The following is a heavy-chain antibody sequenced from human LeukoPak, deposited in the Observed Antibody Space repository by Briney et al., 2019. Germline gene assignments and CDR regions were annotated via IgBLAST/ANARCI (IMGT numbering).Heavy chain of an antibody. J-gene: IGHJ4*02. CDR1: GGSISSGGYY. CDR3: ARYRLRATYYDILTGYSYFDY. V-gene: IGHV4-30-2*01. D-gene: IGHD3-9*01. Sequence: PSETLSLTCTVSGGSISSGGYYWSWIRQPPGKGLEWIGYIYHSGSTYYNPSLKSRVTISVDRSKNQFSLKLSSVTAADTAVYYCARYRLRATYYDILTGYSYFDYWGQGTLVTVSS. CDR2: IYHSGST.